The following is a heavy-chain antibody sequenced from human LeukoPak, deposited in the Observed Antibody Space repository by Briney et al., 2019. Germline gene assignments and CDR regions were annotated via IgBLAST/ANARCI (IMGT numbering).Heavy chain of an antibody. D-gene: IGHD3-22*01. CDR2: IYHNGST. Sequence: PSETLSLTCAVSGYSISSGYYWGWIRQPPGKGLEWIGSIYHNGSTYYNPSLKSRVTISVDTSKNQFSLKLSSVTAADTAVYYCARHNYYDSSENAFDIWGQGTMVTVSS. CDR3: ARHNYYDSSENAFDI. V-gene: IGHV4-38-2*01. J-gene: IGHJ3*02. CDR1: GYSISSGYY.